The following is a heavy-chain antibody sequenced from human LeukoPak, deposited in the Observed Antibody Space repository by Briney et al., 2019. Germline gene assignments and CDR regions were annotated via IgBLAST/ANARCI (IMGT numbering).Heavy chain of an antibody. CDR2: ISWNSGSI. CDR1: GFTFDDYA. D-gene: IGHD5-18*01. Sequence: PGGSLRLSCAASGFTFDDYAMHWVRQAPGKGLEWVSGISWNSGSIGYADSVKGRFTISRGNAKNSLYLQMNSLRAEDTALYYCAKVGSGYSYQYFDYWGQGTLVTVSS. CDR3: AKVGSGYSYQYFDY. J-gene: IGHJ4*02. V-gene: IGHV3-9*01.